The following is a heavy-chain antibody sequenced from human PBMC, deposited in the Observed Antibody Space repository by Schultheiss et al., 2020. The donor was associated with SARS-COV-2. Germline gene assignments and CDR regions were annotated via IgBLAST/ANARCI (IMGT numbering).Heavy chain of an antibody. D-gene: IGHD3-22*01. V-gene: IGHV3-21*01. J-gene: IGHJ6*02. CDR2: ISSSSSYI. Sequence: GGSLRLSCAASGFTFSSYSMNWVRQAPGKGLEWVSSISSSSSYIYYADSVKGRFTISRDNAKNSLYLQMNSLRAEDTAVYYCAKDLGYDSSGYSPHAGGMDVWGQGTTVTVSS. CDR3: AKDLGYDSSGYSPHAGGMDV. CDR1: GFTFSSYS.